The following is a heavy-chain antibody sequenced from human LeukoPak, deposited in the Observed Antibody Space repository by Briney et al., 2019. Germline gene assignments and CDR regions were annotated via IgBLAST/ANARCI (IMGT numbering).Heavy chain of an antibody. J-gene: IGHJ3*02. V-gene: IGHV1-2*02. CDR1: GYTFTGYY. Sequence: GASVKVSCKASGYTFTGYYMHWVRQAPGQGLEWMVLINPNSGGTNYAQKFQGRVTMTRDTSISTAYMELSRLRSDDTAVYYCARAGIRLVPYAFDIWGQGTMVTVSS. CDR2: INPNSGGT. CDR3: ARAGIRLVPYAFDI. D-gene: IGHD6-19*01.